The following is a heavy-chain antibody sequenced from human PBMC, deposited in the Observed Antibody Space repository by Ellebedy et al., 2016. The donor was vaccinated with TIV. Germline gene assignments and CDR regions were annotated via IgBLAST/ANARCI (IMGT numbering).Heavy chain of an antibody. V-gene: IGHV3-23*01. J-gene: IGHJ3*02. CDR3: AKWAVKFSGYDASDI. D-gene: IGHD3-22*01. Sequence: GESLKISXAASGFTFSSYAMSWVRQAPGKGLEWVSAISGSGGSTYYADSVKGRLTVSRDNSKNTLYLQMNSLRAEDTAVYYCAKWAVKFSGYDASDIWGQGTMVTVSS. CDR2: ISGSGGST. CDR1: GFTFSSYA.